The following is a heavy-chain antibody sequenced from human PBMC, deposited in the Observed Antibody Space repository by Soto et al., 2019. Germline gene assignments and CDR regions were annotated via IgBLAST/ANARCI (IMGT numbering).Heavy chain of an antibody. CDR1: GGSFSGYY. J-gene: IGHJ4*02. D-gene: IGHD3-22*01. CDR3: ASHGSSGYYFGY. CDR2: INHSGST. Sequence: PSETLSLTCAVYGGSFSGYYWSWIRQPPGKGLEWIGEINHSGSTNYNPSLKSRVTISVDTSKNQFSLKLSSVTAADTAVYYCASHGSSGYYFGYWGQGTLVTVSS. V-gene: IGHV4-34*01.